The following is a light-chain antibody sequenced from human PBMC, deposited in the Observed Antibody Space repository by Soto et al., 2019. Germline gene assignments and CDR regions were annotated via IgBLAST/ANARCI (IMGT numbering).Light chain of an antibody. V-gene: IGKV3D-20*02. CDR2: GAS. J-gene: IGKJ5*01. Sequence: VLTQSPLSLPVTPGEPATLSCRASQSVSSNYLAWYQQKPGQAPTLLTYGASSRAPGIPDRFSGSGSGTDFTLTISSLEPEDFAVYYCQQRSNWTPSTFGQGTRLEI. CDR3: QQRSNWTPST. CDR1: QSVSSNY.